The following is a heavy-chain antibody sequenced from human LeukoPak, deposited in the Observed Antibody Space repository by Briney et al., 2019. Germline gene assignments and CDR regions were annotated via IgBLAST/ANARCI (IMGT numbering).Heavy chain of an antibody. Sequence: ASVKVSCKASGYTFDTHWMHWVRQAPGQGLEWMGIINPSGDVRSYAQKFQGRVTVTRDMSTRTVYMELSDLRPEDTAVYYCARDYSGEWEQLTGWWFDPWGQGTLVIVSS. J-gene: IGHJ5*02. CDR3: ARDYSGEWEQLTGWWFDP. CDR2: INPSGDVR. V-gene: IGHV1-46*02. D-gene: IGHD1-26*01. CDR1: GYTFDTHW.